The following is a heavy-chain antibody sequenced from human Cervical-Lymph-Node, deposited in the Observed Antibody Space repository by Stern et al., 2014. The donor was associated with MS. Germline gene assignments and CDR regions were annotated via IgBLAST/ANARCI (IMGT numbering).Heavy chain of an antibody. D-gene: IGHD6-13*01. CDR1: GDSIGSGSYY. CDR2: IYHGGTT. V-gene: IGHV4-61*01. Sequence: VQLVESGPGLVKPSETLSLTCSVSGDSIGSGSYYWTWIRQPPGKGLEWIGYIYHGGTTNYNPSLKSRVTIAIDTSKNQFSLKLNSVAAADTAVYYCARDHGPSWYDYWGQGTLVTVSS. J-gene: IGHJ4*02. CDR3: ARDHGPSWYDY.